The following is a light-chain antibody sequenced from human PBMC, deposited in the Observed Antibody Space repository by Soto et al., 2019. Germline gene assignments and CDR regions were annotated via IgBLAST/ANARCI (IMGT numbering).Light chain of an antibody. CDR1: RSISTH. CDR3: QQSYSTPPT. V-gene: IGKV1-39*01. CDR2: AAS. Sequence: DIHMTQSPSSLSASVGHIFTITCRASRSISTHLNWYQQKPGKAPNLLIYAASSLHSGVPSRFSGSGYGTDLTISISSMKNEDFDTYLCQQSYSTPPTFGPGTQVDIK. J-gene: IGKJ3*01.